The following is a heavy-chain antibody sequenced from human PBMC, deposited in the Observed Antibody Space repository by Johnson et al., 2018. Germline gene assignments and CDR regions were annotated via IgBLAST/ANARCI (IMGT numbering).Heavy chain of an antibody. Sequence: VQLVESGAEVKKPGASVKVSCKASGYTFTSYAMHWVRQAPGQRLEWMGWINAGNGNTKYSQKFQGRVTITRDTSASTAHMELSSLRSEDTAVYFCARGNMKVVDYWGQGTLVTVSS. CDR3: ARGNMKVVDY. CDR2: INAGNGNT. J-gene: IGHJ4*02. V-gene: IGHV1-3*01. CDR1: GYTFTSYA. D-gene: IGHD3-22*01.